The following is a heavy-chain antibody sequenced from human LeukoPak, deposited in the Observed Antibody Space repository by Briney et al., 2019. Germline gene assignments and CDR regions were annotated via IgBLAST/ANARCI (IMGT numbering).Heavy chain of an antibody. CDR3: ATEGSSSSWYGDWFDP. D-gene: IGHD6-13*01. V-gene: IGHV3-21*01. Sequence: RQAPXXXXXWXSSISSSSSYIYYADSVKGRFTISRDNAKNSLYLQMNSLRAEDTAVYYCATEGSSSSWYGDWFDPWGQGTLVTVSS. J-gene: IGHJ5*02. CDR2: ISSSSSYI.